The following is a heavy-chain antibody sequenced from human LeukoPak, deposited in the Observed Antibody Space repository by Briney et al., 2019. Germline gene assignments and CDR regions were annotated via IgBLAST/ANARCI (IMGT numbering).Heavy chain of an antibody. Sequence: GGSLRLSCAASGFTFSSYGMSWVRQAPGMGLEWVSAIVPSGSSTFYTDSVKGRFTISRDNSKNTLYLQMNSLRAEDTAVYYCARRAGDYSHPYDYWGQGTLVTVSS. V-gene: IGHV3-23*01. CDR3: ARRAGDYSHPYDY. CDR2: IVPSGSST. D-gene: IGHD3-22*01. CDR1: GFTFSSYG. J-gene: IGHJ4*02.